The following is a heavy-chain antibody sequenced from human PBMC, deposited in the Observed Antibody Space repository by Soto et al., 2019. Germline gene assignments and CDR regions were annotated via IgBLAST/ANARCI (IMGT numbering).Heavy chain of an antibody. Sequence: SETLSLTCAVYGGSFSGYYWSWIRQPPGKGLEWIGEINHSGSTNYNPSLKSRVTISVDTSENQFSLRLSSVTAADTAVYFCASFDSSWYYFDYWGQGTQVTVSS. J-gene: IGHJ4*02. V-gene: IGHV4-34*01. CDR3: ASFDSSWYYFDY. CDR1: GGSFSGYY. CDR2: INHSGST. D-gene: IGHD6-13*01.